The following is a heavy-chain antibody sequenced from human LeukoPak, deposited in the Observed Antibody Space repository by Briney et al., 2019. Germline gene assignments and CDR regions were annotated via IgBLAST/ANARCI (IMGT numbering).Heavy chain of an antibody. J-gene: IGHJ6*04. CDR3: AELGITMIGGV. D-gene: IGHD3-10*02. CDR2: ISCSGSTI. Sequence: PGGSLRLSCAASGFTFSSYAMSWVRQAPAKGLEGVSYISCSGSTIYYADSVKGRVTISRDNAKNSLYLQMNSLRAEDTAVYYCAELGITMIGGVWGKGTTVIISS. V-gene: IGHV3-48*03. CDR1: GFTFSSYA.